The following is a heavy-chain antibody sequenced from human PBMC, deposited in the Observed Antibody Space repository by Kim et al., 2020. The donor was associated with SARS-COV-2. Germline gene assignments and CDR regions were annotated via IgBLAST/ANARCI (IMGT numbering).Heavy chain of an antibody. V-gene: IGHV4-34*01. D-gene: IGHD2-2*01. CDR3: ARGGGVCSSTSCTVYYYYG. CDR1: GGSFSGYY. Sequence: SETLSLTCAVYGGSFSGYYWSWIRQPPGKGLEWIGEINHSGSTNYNPSLKSRVTISVDTSKNQFSLKLSSVTAADTAVYYCARGGGVCSSTSCTVYYYYG. J-gene: IGHJ6*01. CDR2: INHSGST.